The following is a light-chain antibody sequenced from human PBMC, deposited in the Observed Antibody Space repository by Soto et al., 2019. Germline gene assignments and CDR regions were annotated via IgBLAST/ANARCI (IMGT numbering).Light chain of an antibody. CDR2: GAS. V-gene: IGKV1-12*01. Sequence: DIPLTPSPSTLSASVGDRVTITCRASQRIATWLAWYQHQPGSAPKLLIYGASTLQSGVPSRFSGSGSGAEFTLTINSLQPEDFATYYCQQANSFPYTFGQGTKVDIK. CDR3: QQANSFPYT. CDR1: QRIATW. J-gene: IGKJ2*01.